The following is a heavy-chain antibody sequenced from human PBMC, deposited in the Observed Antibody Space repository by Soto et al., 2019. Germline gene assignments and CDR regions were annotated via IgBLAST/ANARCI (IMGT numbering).Heavy chain of an antibody. V-gene: IGHV4-61*01. J-gene: IGHJ4*02. CDR2: IYYSGST. D-gene: IGHD1-26*01. CDR3: ARIGGSYTQFDY. Sequence: PSETLSLTCTASGGSVSSGSYYWSWFRQPPGKGLEWIGYIYYSGSTNYNPSLKSRVTISVDTSKNQFSLKLSSVTAADTAVYYCARIGGSYTQFDYWGQGTLVTVS. CDR1: GGSVSSGSYY.